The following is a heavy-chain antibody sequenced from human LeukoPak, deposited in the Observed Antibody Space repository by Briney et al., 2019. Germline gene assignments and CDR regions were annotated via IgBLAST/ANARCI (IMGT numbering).Heavy chain of an antibody. V-gene: IGHV3-23*01. D-gene: IGHD3-3*01. J-gene: IGHJ6*03. CDR1: GFSINSYG. CDR2: ISGRGGRT. Sequence: PGGSLRLSCAASGFSINSYGMSWVRQAPGKGLEWVSAISGRGGRTYKAESVEGRFTISGDNSKNTLYLQMNSLRAEDTAVYYCAKGPGYYPYYYYYMDVWGKGTTVTISS. CDR3: AKGPGYYPYYYYYMDV.